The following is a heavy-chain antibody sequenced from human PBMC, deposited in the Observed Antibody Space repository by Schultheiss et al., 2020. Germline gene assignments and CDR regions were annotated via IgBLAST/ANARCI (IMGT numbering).Heavy chain of an antibody. D-gene: IGHD6-13*01. V-gene: IGHV4-31*03. CDR1: GASISSGGYY. CDR2: IYYSGST. CDR3: ARGGGYSSSWYGSY. J-gene: IGHJ4*02. Sequence: SQTLSLTCPVSGASISSGGYYWSWIRQHPGKGLEWIGYIYYSGSTYYNPSLKSRVTISVDTSKNQFSLKLSSVTAADTAVYYCARGGGYSSSWYGSYWGQGTLVTVSS.